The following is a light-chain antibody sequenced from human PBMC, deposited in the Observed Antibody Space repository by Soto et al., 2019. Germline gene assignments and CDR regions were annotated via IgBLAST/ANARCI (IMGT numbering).Light chain of an antibody. CDR2: FGS. J-gene: IGKJ5*01. CDR1: QSLLYNNTYNY. V-gene: IGKV2-28*01. Sequence: EIVMTQSRLTLPVTPGEPASISCRSSQSLLYNNTYNYLDWYVQKPGQLPQLLIYFGSNRAPGVPDRFSGSGSGTDFTLKINRVEAEDVGTYYCMQALQSLTFGQGTRLEIQ. CDR3: MQALQSLT.